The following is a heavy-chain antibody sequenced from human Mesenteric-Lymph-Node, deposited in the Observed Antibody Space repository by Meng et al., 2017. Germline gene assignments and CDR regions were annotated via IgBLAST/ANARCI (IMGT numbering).Heavy chain of an antibody. V-gene: IGHV4-34*01. J-gene: IGHJ4*02. CDR1: GGSFSGYY. CDR2: IYHSGST. Sequence: VPVQQWGTGLLKPSDTLSLHFPCYGGSFSGYYWGWIRQPPGKGLEWIGEIYHSGSTNYNPSLKSRVTISVDKSKNQFSLNLSSVTAADTAVYYCARVGQWLPIDYWGQGTLVTVSS. CDR3: ARVGQWLPIDY. D-gene: IGHD6-19*01.